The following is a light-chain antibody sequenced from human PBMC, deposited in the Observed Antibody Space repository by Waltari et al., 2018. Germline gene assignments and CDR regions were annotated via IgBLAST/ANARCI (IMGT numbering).Light chain of an antibody. V-gene: IGLV3-25*03. J-gene: IGLJ2*01. CDR1: ALPQQF. Sequence: SYELTQPPSVSVSPGQTARITCSGDALPQQFAFWYQVKPGQAPLLVIYKDRERPSGISERLSGSSSGTVVTLTISGVQAEDEADYYCQSADSSGRHMTFGGGTKLTVL. CDR2: KDR. CDR3: QSADSSGRHMT.